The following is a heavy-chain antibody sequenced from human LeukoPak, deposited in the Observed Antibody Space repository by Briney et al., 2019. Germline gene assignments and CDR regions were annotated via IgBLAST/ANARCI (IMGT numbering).Heavy chain of an antibody. D-gene: IGHD6-19*01. CDR2: IKPDGGEK. CDR3: ARDGSGWSRN. V-gene: IGHV3-7*01. CDR1: GFSFSTYW. Sequence: PGGSLRLSCEDSGFSFSTYWMSWVRQAPGKGLEWVANIKPDGGEKYYVDSVKGRFTISRDNAKNSLYLQMNSLRAEDTAVYYCARDGSGWSRNWGQGTLVTVSS. J-gene: IGHJ4*02.